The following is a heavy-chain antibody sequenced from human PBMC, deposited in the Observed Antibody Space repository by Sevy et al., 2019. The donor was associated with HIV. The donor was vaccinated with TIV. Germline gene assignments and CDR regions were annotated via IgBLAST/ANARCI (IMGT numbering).Heavy chain of an antibody. V-gene: IGHV1-2*06. CDR3: VRVPAAAGTRGYFDY. CDR2: INPTSGGT. J-gene: IGHJ4*01. CDR1: GYSFSGYN. D-gene: IGHD6-13*01. Sequence: ASVKVSCKTSGYSFSGYNMHWVRQAPGQGLEWMGRINPTSGGTKFAEMFQGRVTMTRDMSIITAYMELSSLRSDDTAVYYCVRVPAAAGTRGYFDYWGHGTLVTVSS.